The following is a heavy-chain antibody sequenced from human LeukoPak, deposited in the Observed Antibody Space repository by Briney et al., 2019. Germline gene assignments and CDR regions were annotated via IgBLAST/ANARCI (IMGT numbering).Heavy chain of an antibody. V-gene: IGHV4-39*07. CDR2: IYYSGSI. CDR1: GGSIRTSSYY. CDR3: AREGAVGVITLDDAFDI. Sequence: SETLSLICTVSGGSIRTSSYYWGWIRQPPGKGLEWIGSIYYSGSIYSNGSLKSRVTISVETSKNQFSLKLSSVTAADTAMYYCAREGAVGVITLDDAFDIWGQGTMVTVSS. D-gene: IGHD3-16*02. J-gene: IGHJ3*02.